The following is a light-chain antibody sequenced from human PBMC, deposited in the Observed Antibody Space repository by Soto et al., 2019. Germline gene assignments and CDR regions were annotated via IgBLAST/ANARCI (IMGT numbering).Light chain of an antibody. V-gene: IGKV1-13*02. CDR3: QQFNSYPFT. Sequence: AIQLTQSPSSLSASVGDRVTITCRASPVISSSLAWYQQKPGKAPKLLIYDASSLESGVPSRFSGSGSGTDFTLSIGSLQPEDFATYYCQQFNSYPFTFGPGTKVDIK. CDR2: DAS. J-gene: IGKJ3*01. CDR1: PVISSS.